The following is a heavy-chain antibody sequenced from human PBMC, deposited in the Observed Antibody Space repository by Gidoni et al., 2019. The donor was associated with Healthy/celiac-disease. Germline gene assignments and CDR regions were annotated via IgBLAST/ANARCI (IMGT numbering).Heavy chain of an antibody. D-gene: IGHD3-16*01. V-gene: IGHV4-39*01. CDR1: GGSISSSSYY. CDR3: ARHLTKSIIPGLFDS. CDR2: IYYRGST. J-gene: IGHJ4*02. Sequence: QLQLQESGPGLGKPSETLSHTCTVAGGSISSSSYYWGWIRQPPGKGLEWIGSIYYRGSTYSNPSLKSRVTISVDTSKHQFSLKLSSVTAADTAVYYCARHLTKSIIPGLFDSWGQGTLVTVSS.